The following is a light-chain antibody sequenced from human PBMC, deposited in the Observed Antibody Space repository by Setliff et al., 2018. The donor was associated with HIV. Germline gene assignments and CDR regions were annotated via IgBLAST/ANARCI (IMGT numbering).Light chain of an antibody. Sequence: QSVLAQPASVSGSPGQSISISCTGTSSDIGTYKLVSWYQQHPGKAPRLMIYEVTKRPSGVSNRFSGPKSGNTASLTISGLQSEDDADYYCCSYAGSNTFVFGTGTKVTVL. CDR3: CSYAGSNTFV. CDR2: EVT. V-gene: IGLV2-23*02. CDR1: SSDIGTYKL. J-gene: IGLJ1*01.